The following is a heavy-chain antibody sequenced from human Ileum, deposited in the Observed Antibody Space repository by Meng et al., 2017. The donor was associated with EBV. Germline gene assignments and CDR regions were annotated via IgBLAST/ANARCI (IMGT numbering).Heavy chain of an antibody. CDR2: MNSNSGNT. D-gene: IGHD3-16*01. CDR1: GYTFINHD. CDR3: ARGSGAGGRDWFDP. J-gene: IGHJ5*02. Sequence: QVELVQSGAEAKKPGASVKVSCKASGYTFINHDIDWFRQAPGQGLEWMGWMNSNSGNTGYGQKFQDRVTMTRNTSISTAYMELSSLTSEDTALYYCARGSGAGGRDWFDPWGQGTLVTVSS. V-gene: IGHV1-8*02.